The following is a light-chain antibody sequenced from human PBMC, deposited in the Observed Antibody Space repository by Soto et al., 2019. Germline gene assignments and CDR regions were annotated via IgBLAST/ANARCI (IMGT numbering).Light chain of an antibody. CDR2: AAS. Sequence: DIQMTQSPSSLSASVGDRVTITCRASQGVSYWLAWYQQKPGKAPKSLIYAASNLQSGVPLRFSGSGSGTDFTLTISSLQPEDFATSYCQQYNSYPLTFGGGTKVDIK. CDR1: QGVSYW. J-gene: IGKJ4*01. V-gene: IGKV1D-16*01. CDR3: QQYNSYPLT.